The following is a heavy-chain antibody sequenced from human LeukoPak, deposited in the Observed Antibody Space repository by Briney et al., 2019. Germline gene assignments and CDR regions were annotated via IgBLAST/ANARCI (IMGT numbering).Heavy chain of an antibody. D-gene: IGHD5-18*01. CDR3: ARDGTAMVSYYFDY. J-gene: IGHJ4*02. Sequence: GGSLRLSCEASGLTFSNYAMTWVRQAPGKGLEWVSAISGSGSSTYYADSVKGRFTISRDNSKNTLYLQMNSLRAEDTAVYYCARDGTAMVSYYFDYWGQGTLVTVSS. V-gene: IGHV3-23*01. CDR2: ISGSGSST. CDR1: GLTFSNYA.